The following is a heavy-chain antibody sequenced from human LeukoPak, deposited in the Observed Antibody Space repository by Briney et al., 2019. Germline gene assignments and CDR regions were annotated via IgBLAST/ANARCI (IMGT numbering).Heavy chain of an antibody. CDR1: GFTFSSYW. CDR3: ARDWSPVAGKGDFDY. J-gene: IGHJ4*02. D-gene: IGHD6-19*01. CDR2: IKQDGSEK. Sequence: PGGSLRLSCAASGFTFSSYWMSWVRQAPGKGLEWVANIKQDGSEKYYVDSVKGRFTISRDNSKNTLYLQMNSLRAEDTAVYYCARDWSPVAGKGDFDYWGQGTLVTVSS. V-gene: IGHV3-7*01.